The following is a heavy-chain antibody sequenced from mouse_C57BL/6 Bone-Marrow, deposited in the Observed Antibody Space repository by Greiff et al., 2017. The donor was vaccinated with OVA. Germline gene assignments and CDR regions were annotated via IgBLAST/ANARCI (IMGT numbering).Heavy chain of an antibody. Sequence: QVQLKQSGPELVKPGASVKISCKASGYAFSSSWMNWVKQRPGKGLEWIGRIYPGDGDTNYNGKFKGKATLTADKSSSTAYMQLSSLTSEDSAVYFCARPAQGAFDYWGQGTTLTVSS. V-gene: IGHV1-82*01. CDR2: IYPGDGDT. CDR1: GYAFSSSW. CDR3: ARPAQGAFDY. D-gene: IGHD3-2*02. J-gene: IGHJ2*01.